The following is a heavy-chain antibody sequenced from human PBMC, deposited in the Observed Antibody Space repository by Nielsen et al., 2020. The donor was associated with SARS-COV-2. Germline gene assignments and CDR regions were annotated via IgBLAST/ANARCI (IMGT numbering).Heavy chain of an antibody. CDR3: ARGYKADDY. V-gene: IGHV3-13*04. D-gene: IGHD5-18*01. J-gene: IGHJ4*02. CDR2: IGTAGDT. CDR1: RFTFRNYD. Sequence: GGSLRLSCAASRFTFRNYDMRWVRQGTGKGLEWVSAIGTAGDTYYPGSVKGRFTISRENAKNSLYLQMNSLRAGDTAVYYCARGYKADDYWGQGTLVTVSS.